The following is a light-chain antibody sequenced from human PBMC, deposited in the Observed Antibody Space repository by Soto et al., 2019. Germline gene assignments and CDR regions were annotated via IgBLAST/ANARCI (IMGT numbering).Light chain of an antibody. V-gene: IGLV2-11*01. CDR1: SSDGGGYNY. CDR2: DVN. CDR3: CSYEGGYTFDV. J-gene: IGLJ1*01. Sequence: QSAPTQPRSVAWSPGQSVSIYCTGSSSDGGGYNYGSWDQHRPGKAPRLMIYDVNNGPSGVPDRFSGSKYGKTASLTLSALQAEDEAAYYCCSYEGGYTFDVFGTGSMVTVL.